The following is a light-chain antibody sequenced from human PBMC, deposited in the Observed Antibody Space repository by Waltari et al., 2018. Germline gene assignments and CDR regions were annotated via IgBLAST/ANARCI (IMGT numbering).Light chain of an antibody. CDR3: QSFDNYVSGGTV. CDR2: GTT. CDR1: SSNIGAGHD. V-gene: IGLV1-40*01. Sequence: QSVLTQPPSVSGAPGQRVTISCTGSSSNIGAGHDVHWYQRLPGTAPKLLMYGTTHRPSWVPDRFSGSKSGTSASLAITGLQAEDEADYFCQSFDNYVSGGTVFGGGTKLAVL. J-gene: IGLJ3*02.